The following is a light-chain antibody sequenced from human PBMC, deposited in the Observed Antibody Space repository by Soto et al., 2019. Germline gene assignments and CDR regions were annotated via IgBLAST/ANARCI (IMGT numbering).Light chain of an antibody. CDR2: DVT. CDR1: NSDVGNYNF. Sequence: QSALTQPRSVFGSPGQAVTISCTGTNSDVGNYNFVSWYQHHPGKAPKLMIYDVTKRPSGVPDRFSGSKSGNTASLTISGLQAEDEADYYCCTYAGSFHQFGGGTKLTVL. J-gene: IGLJ3*02. CDR3: CTYAGSFHQ. V-gene: IGLV2-11*01.